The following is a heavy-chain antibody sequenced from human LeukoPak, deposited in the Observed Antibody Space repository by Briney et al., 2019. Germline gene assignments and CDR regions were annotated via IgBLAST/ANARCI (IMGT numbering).Heavy chain of an antibody. CDR1: GGSISSGSYY. CDR3: ATGYGDFRVEGRYFYS. CDR2: IYTSGST. D-gene: IGHD4-17*01. J-gene: IGHJ4*02. Sequence: TSQTLSLTCTVSGGSISSGSYYWSWIRQPAGKGLEWIGRIYTSGSTNYNPSLKSRVTISIDTSKKHFFLKLNSVTAADTAVYYCATGYGDFRVEGRYFYSWGQGTLVTVSS. V-gene: IGHV4-61*02.